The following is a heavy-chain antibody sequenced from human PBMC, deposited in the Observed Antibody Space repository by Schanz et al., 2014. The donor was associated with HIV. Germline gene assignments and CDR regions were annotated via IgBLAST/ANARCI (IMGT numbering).Heavy chain of an antibody. J-gene: IGHJ4*02. CDR3: VKDFTASKGGFDY. CDR2: ISWNSGEI. Sequence: VQLVESGGSLVQPGRSLRLSCAASKFTFTDYAMHWVRQAPGKGLEWVSGISWNSGEIGYADSVKGRFTISRDPAKNTLFLHMNNLRGDDTALYYCVKDFTASKGGFDYWGQGTLVIVSS. D-gene: IGHD1-26*01. V-gene: IGHV3-9*01. CDR1: KFTFTDYA.